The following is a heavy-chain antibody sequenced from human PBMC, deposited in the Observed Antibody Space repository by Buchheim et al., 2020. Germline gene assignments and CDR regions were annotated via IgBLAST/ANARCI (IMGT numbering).Heavy chain of an antibody. CDR3: ARGHNHYYHSNHYYYYYYMDV. CDR2: INHSGST. D-gene: IGHD3-22*01. CDR1: GGSFSGYY. V-gene: IGHV4-34*01. Sequence: QVQLQQWGAGLLKPSETLSLTCAVYGGSFSGYYWSWIRQPPGKGLEWIGEINHSGSTNYNPSLKSRVTISVEPSKNQFSLKLSSVTAADTAVYYCARGHNHYYHSNHYYYYYYMDVWGKGTT. J-gene: IGHJ6*03.